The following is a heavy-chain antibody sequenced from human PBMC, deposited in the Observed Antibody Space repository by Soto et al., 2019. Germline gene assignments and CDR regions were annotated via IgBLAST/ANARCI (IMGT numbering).Heavy chain of an antibody. D-gene: IGHD2-15*01. J-gene: IGHJ4*02. CDR1: GFTFSSYG. V-gene: IGHV3-30*18. CDR2: ISYDGSNK. Sequence: GGSLRLSCAASGFTFSSYGMHWVRQAPGKGLEWVAVISYDGSNKYYADSVKGRFTISRDNSKNTLYLQMNSLRAEDTAVYYYAKDLNVYGGNAGYFDYWGQGALVTVSS. CDR3: AKDLNVYGGNAGYFDY.